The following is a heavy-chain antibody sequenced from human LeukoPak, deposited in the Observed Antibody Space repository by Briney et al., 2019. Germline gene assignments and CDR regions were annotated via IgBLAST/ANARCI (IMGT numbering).Heavy chain of an antibody. CDR1: GYTFTGYY. D-gene: IGHD6-19*01. Sequence: ASVKVSCKASGYTFTGYYMHWVRQAPGQGVEWMGWINPNSGGTNYAQKFQGRVTMTRDTSISTAYMELSRLRSDDTAVYYCASDQVEASEGIAVAGTDYWGQGTLVTVSS. CDR3: ASDQVEASEGIAVAGTDY. CDR2: INPNSGGT. V-gene: IGHV1-2*02. J-gene: IGHJ4*02.